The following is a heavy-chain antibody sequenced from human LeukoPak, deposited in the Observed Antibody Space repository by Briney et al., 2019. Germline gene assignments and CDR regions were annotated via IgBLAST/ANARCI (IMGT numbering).Heavy chain of an antibody. J-gene: IGHJ4*02. D-gene: IGHD1-26*01. CDR2: VYYSGST. Sequence: PSETLSLTCTVSGGSISSSSYHWGWIRQPPGKGLEWIGSVYYSGSTYNNPSLKSQVTISVDTSKKQFSLKMSSVTAADTAVYYCARLRVGATGYFDSWGQGTLVTVSS. CDR3: ARLRVGATGYFDS. CDR1: GGSISSSSYH. V-gene: IGHV4-39*01.